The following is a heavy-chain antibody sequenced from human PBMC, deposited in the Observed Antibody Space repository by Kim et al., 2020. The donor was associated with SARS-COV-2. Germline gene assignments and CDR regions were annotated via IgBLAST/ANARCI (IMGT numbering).Heavy chain of an antibody. CDR1: GFTVSSNY. CDR3: ARDSMVRGVVRSV. CDR2: FYSGGST. V-gene: IGHV3-53*01. Sequence: GGYLRLSCAASGFTVSSNYLSWVSQAPGKGLEWDSVFYSGGSTFYADSVKGRFTISRDHSKNTLYLQMNSLRAEDTAVYYCARDSMVRGVVRSVWGQGTTVTVSS. J-gene: IGHJ6*02. D-gene: IGHD3-10*01.